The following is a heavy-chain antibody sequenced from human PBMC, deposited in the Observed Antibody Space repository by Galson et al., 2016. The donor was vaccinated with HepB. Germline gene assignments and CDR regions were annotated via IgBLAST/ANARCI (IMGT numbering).Heavy chain of an antibody. D-gene: IGHD3-10*01. Sequence: SLRLSCAASGFTFSTNAMNWVRQAPGKGLEWVSGISDSGSSTSYADSVKGRFTISRDNSKNTLYLQMNSLRVEDTAIYYCAKRHYYGSGSFDYWGQGTLVTVSS. V-gene: IGHV3-23*01. J-gene: IGHJ4*02. CDR1: GFTFSTNA. CDR3: AKRHYYGSGSFDY. CDR2: ISDSGSST.